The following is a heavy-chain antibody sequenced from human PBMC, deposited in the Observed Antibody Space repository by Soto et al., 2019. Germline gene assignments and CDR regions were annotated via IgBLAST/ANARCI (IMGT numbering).Heavy chain of an antibody. Sequence: PSETLSLTCTVSGGSVSSGSYYRSWIRQPPGKGLEWIGYIYYSGSTNYNPSLKSRVTISVDTSKNQFSLKLSSVTAADTAVYYCARGRGYCISTSCYVGYYYYGMDVWGQGTTVTVSS. V-gene: IGHV4-61*01. CDR2: IYYSGST. CDR3: ARGRGYCISTSCYVGYYYYGMDV. CDR1: GGSVSSGSYY. D-gene: IGHD2-2*01. J-gene: IGHJ6*02.